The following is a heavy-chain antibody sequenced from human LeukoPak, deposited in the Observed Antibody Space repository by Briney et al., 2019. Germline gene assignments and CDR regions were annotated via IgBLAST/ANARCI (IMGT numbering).Heavy chain of an antibody. D-gene: IGHD4-17*01. CDR3: ARFVYGDYFNDY. Sequence: SGGSLRLSCAASGFTFSSYSMNWVRQAPGRGLEWVSSISSSSSYIYYADSVKGRFTISRDNAKNSLYLQMSSLRAEDTAVYYCARFVYGDYFNDYWGQGTLVTVSS. V-gene: IGHV3-21*01. CDR2: ISSSSSYI. CDR1: GFTFSSYS. J-gene: IGHJ4*02.